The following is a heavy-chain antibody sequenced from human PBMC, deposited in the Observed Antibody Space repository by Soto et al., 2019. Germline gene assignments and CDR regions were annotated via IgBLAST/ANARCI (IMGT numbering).Heavy chain of an antibody. CDR3: AREGLYGSGSYYSKALDY. CDR1: GGTFSSYA. Sequence: QVQLVQSGAEVKKPGSSVKVSCKASGGTFSSYAISWVRQAPGQGLEWMGGIIPIFGKGNYAQKFQGRVTITADESTSTADMELSSLRSEDTAVYFCAREGLYGSGSYYSKALDYWGQGTLVTVSS. D-gene: IGHD3-10*01. V-gene: IGHV1-69*01. CDR2: IIPIFGKG. J-gene: IGHJ4*02.